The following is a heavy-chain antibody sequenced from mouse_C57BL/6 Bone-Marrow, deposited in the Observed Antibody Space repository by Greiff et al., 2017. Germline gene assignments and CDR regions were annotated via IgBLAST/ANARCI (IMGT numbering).Heavy chain of an antibody. V-gene: IGHV1-55*01. Sequence: QVQLKESGAELVKPGASVKMSCKASGYTFTSYWITWVKQRPGQGLEWIGDIYPGSGSTNYNEKFKSKATLTVDTSSSTAYMQLSSLTSEDSAVYYCARGLDSSGWFDYWGQGTTLTVSS. J-gene: IGHJ2*01. CDR1: GYTFTSYW. CDR2: IYPGSGST. CDR3: ARGLDSSGWFDY. D-gene: IGHD3-2*02.